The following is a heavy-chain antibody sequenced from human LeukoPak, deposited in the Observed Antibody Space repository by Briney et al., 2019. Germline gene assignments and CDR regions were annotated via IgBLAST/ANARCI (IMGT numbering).Heavy chain of an antibody. CDR1: GGSFSGYY. CDR3: ARVGGAYCGGDCPWNAFDI. Sequence: SETLSLTCAVYGGSFSGYYWSWIRQPPGKGLEWIGEINHIGSTNYNPSLKSRVTISVDKPKNQFSLKLSSVTAADTAVYYCARVGGAYCGGDCPWNAFDIWGQGTMVTVSS. CDR2: INHIGST. D-gene: IGHD2-21*02. J-gene: IGHJ3*02. V-gene: IGHV4-34*01.